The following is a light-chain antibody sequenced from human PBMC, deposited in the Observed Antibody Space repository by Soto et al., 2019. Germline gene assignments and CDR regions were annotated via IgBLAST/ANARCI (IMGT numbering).Light chain of an antibody. V-gene: IGKV1-39*01. Sequence: DIQMTQSPSSLSASVGDRVTITCRASQSISNNVNWFQQKPGKAPKLLIYTASSLQSGVPSRFRGSGSGTDFTLTIIRRQPEDSATYYCQQSYRTPPWTFGQGTKVEIK. J-gene: IGKJ1*01. CDR3: QQSYRTPPWT. CDR2: TAS. CDR1: QSISNN.